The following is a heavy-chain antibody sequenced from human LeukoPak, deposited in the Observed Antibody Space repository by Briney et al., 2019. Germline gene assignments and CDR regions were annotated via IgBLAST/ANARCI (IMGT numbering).Heavy chain of an antibody. V-gene: IGHV3-53*01. J-gene: IGHJ4*02. CDR3: ARERGVMDLLVGYFDY. D-gene: IGHD2-2*03. Sequence: QTGGSLRLSCAASGFAVSSNYMSWVRQAPGKGLEWVSVIYSGGSTYYADSVKGRFTISRDNSKNTLYLQMNSLRAEDTAVYYCARERGVMDLLVGYFDYWGQGTLVTVSS. CDR2: IYSGGST. CDR1: GFAVSSNY.